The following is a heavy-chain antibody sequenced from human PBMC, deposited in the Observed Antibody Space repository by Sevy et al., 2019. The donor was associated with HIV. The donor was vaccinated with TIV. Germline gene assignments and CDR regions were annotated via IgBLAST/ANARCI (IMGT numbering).Heavy chain of an antibody. Sequence: GGSLRLSCVASGFTFSTYAMSWVRQAPGKGLEWVSAISGSGGSTYYADSVMGRFTVSRDKSKSTLYLQMNSLRAEDTAVYYCAKGDSTFYGLDVWGQGTTVTVSS. CDR1: GFTFSTYA. V-gene: IGHV3-23*01. CDR3: AKGDSTFYGLDV. D-gene: IGHD6-13*01. CDR2: ISGSGGST. J-gene: IGHJ6*02.